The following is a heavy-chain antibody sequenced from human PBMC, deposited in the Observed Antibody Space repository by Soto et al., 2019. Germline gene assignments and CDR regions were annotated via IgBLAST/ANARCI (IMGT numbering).Heavy chain of an antibody. CDR1: WFTFRSYC. V-gene: IGHV3-48*02. CDR3: ARAGYRSVDY. J-gene: IGHJ4*02. D-gene: IGHD3-3*01. CDR2: ISSSGSTI. Sequence: EVQLVESGGGLVQPGGSLRLPWAASWFTFRSYCMNWVRQAPGKGLEWVSYISSSGSTIYYADSVRGRFTISRDNAKNSLYLQMNSLRDEDTAVYYCARAGYRSVDYWGQGTLVTVSS.